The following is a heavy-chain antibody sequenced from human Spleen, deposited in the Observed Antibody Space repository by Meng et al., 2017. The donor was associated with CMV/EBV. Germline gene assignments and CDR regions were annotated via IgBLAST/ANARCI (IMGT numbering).Heavy chain of an antibody. D-gene: IGHD1-7*01. V-gene: IGHV4-39*02. CDR1: GFTFSSYS. CDR3: ARENAGGITGTTFPGAPRDY. J-gene: IGHJ4*02. Sequence: ESLKISCAASGFTFSSYSMNWVRQAPGKGLEWIASIYSSGSTYHNPSLRSRVILSVDMSKNQFSLKLSSVTAADTAVYYCARENAGGITGTTFPGAPRDYWGQGTLVTSPQ. CDR2: IYSSGST.